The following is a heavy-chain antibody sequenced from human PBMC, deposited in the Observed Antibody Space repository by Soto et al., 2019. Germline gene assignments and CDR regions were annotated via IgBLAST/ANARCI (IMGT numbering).Heavy chain of an antibody. D-gene: IGHD2-2*01. Sequence: PSETLSLTCTVSGGSISSGDYYWSWIRQPPGKGLEWIGYIYYSGSTYYKPPLKSRVTISVDTSKNQFSLKLSSVTAADTAVYYCAHEILVPAAKVGYYYYGMDVWGQGTTVTVSS. V-gene: IGHV4-30-4*01. CDR3: AHEILVPAAKVGYYYYGMDV. CDR1: GGSISSGDYY. J-gene: IGHJ6*02. CDR2: IYYSGST.